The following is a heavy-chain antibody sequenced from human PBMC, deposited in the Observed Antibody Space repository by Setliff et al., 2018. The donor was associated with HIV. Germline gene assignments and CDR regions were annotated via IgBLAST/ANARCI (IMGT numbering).Heavy chain of an antibody. D-gene: IGHD2-15*01. J-gene: IGHJ5*02. CDR2: IIPMYGVA. Sequence: ASVKVSCKASGGTFSSYVISWVRQAPGQGPEWMGGIIPMYGVANYAQKFQGRVTLTTDESTSTAYMELSSLRSEDTAVYYCALPYCSGGNCWSSASLPPAGWFDPWGQGTLVTVSS. CDR1: GGTFSSYV. V-gene: IGHV1-69*05. CDR3: ALPYCSGGNCWSSASLPPAGWFDP.